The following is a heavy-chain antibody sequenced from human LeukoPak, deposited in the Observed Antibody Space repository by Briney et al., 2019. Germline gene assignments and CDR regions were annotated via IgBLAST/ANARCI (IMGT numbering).Heavy chain of an antibody. V-gene: IGHV3-15*01. CDR1: GFTFSKAW. J-gene: IGHJ4*02. Sequence: GGSLRLSCAASGFTFSKAWMTWVRQAPGKGLEWVGRIKTKTDGGTTDYAAPVKGRFTISRDDSKNTLYLEMNSLKTEDTAVYYCITGISDYGSQFHDYWGQGTLVTVSS. CDR2: IKTKTDGGTT. D-gene: IGHD4-17*01. CDR3: ITGISDYGSQFHDY.